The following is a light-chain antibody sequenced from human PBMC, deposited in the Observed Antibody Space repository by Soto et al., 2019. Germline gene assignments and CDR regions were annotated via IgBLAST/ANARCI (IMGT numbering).Light chain of an antibody. CDR3: QQRSNWVT. V-gene: IGKV3-11*01. CDR1: QSVSSY. CDR2: DAS. Sequence: EIVLTQSPATLSLSPGERATLSCRASQSVSSYLAWYQQKPGQAPRLLIYDASNRATGIPARFSGSGSGTDFTLTISSLEPEDFAVYYCQQRSNWVTFGPGTNVDIK. J-gene: IGKJ3*01.